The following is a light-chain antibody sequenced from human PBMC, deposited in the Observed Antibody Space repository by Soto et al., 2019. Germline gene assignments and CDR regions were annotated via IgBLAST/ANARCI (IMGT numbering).Light chain of an antibody. Sequence: EIVLTQSPGTLSLSPGERSTLSCRASQSVSNNYLAWYQQKPGQAPRLLIYGASTRATGIPDRFSGSGSGTDFTLTINRLEPEDFAVYYCQQYGSSPLTFGGGTKVDI. V-gene: IGKV3-20*01. J-gene: IGKJ4*01. CDR2: GAS. CDR3: QQYGSSPLT. CDR1: QSVSNNY.